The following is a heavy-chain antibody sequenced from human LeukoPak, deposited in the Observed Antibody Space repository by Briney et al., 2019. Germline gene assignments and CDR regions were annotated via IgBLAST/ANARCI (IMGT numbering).Heavy chain of an antibody. CDR1: GYTFTGYH. CDR2: INPNSGNT. Sequence: GASVKVSCKASGYTFTGYHMHWVRQAPGQGLEWMGRINPNSGNTGYAQKFQGRVTMTRNTSISTAYMELSSLRSEDTAVYYCARVEGSTEDYWGQGTLVTVSS. V-gene: IGHV1-8*02. D-gene: IGHD1-14*01. CDR3: ARVEGSTEDY. J-gene: IGHJ4*02.